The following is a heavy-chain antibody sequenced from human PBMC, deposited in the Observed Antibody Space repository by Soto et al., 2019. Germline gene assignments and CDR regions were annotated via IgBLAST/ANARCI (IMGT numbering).Heavy chain of an antibody. Sequence: SETLSLTCTVSGGSISGYYWTWIRQPPGKGLEWIGYISDSGSTDYNPSLKSRVTISVDTSKNQFSLRLSSVTAADTAVYYCASAYTGSWYSWFDPWGQGTLVTVSS. D-gene: IGHD6-13*01. CDR1: GGSISGYY. CDR3: ASAYTGSWYSWFDP. CDR2: ISDSGST. J-gene: IGHJ5*02. V-gene: IGHV4-59*08.